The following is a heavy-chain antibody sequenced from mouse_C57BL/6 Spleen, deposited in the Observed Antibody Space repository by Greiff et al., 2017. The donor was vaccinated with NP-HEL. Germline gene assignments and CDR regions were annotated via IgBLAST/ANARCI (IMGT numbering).Heavy chain of an antibody. CDR2: IDPNSGGT. D-gene: IGHD1-1*01. V-gene: IGHV1-72*01. Sequence: QVQLQQPGAELVKPGASVKVSCKASGYTFTSYWMHWVKQRPGRGLEWIGRIDPNSGGTKYNEKFKSKATLTVDKPSSTAYMQLSSLTSEDSAVYYCARGKGFITTVVATPLDYWGQGTTLTVSS. J-gene: IGHJ2*01. CDR1: GYTFTSYW. CDR3: ARGKGFITTVVATPLDY.